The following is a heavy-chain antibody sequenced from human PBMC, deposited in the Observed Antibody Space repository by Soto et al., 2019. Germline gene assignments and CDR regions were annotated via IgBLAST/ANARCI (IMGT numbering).Heavy chain of an antibody. V-gene: IGHV3-48*01. Sequence: GVSLRHPCAASGFTFSSYSINWVRQAPGKGLEWVSYIRSSSSTIYYADSVKGRFTISRDNAKNSLYLQMNSLRAEDTAVYYCASDEGVAAGGHYYYMDVWGKGATVPVSS. D-gene: IGHD2-15*01. CDR1: GFTFSSYS. J-gene: IGHJ6*03. CDR2: IRSSSSTI. CDR3: ASDEGVAAGGHYYYMDV.